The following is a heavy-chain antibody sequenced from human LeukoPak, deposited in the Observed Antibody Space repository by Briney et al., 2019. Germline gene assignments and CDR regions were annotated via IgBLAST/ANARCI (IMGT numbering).Heavy chain of an antibody. Sequence: SQTLSLTCTVSGGSISSGDYYWSWVRQPPGKGLEWIGYIYYSGSTYYNPSLKSRVTISVDTSKNQFSLKLSSVTAADTAVYYCARELEKQVVPAAPRVNYFDYWGQGTLVTVSS. V-gene: IGHV4-30-4*01. CDR2: IYYSGST. CDR3: ARELEKQVVPAAPRVNYFDY. J-gene: IGHJ4*02. CDR1: GGSISSGDYY. D-gene: IGHD2-2*01.